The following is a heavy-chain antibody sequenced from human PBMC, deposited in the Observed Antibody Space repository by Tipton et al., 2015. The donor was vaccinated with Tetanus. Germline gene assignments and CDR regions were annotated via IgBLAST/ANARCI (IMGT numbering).Heavy chain of an antibody. Sequence: GLVKPSETLSLTCAVSGGSLSDYYWSWIRQSPGKGLEWIGEINEGGSTNYNPSLESRVSISVDTSKNQFSLTLNSVTAADTAFYYCARGNNDFPKKGPFDYWGQGTLVTVSA. V-gene: IGHV4-34*01. J-gene: IGHJ4*02. CDR1: GGSLSDYY. D-gene: IGHD3-3*01. CDR2: INEGGST. CDR3: ARGNNDFPKKGPFDY.